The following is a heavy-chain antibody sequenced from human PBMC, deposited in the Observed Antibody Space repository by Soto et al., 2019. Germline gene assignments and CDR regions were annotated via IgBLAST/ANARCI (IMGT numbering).Heavy chain of an antibody. J-gene: IGHJ2*01. V-gene: IGHV3-30-3*01. CDR2: ISYDGSNK. D-gene: IGHD5-18*01. Sequence: PGGSLRLSCAASGFTFSSSAMHWVRQAPGKGLEWVAVISYDGSNKYYADSVKGRFTISRDNSKNTLYLQMTSLRAEDTAVYYCARDPLWGTAMVLWYFDLWGRGTLVTVSS. CDR3: ARDPLWGTAMVLWYFDL. CDR1: GFTFSSSA.